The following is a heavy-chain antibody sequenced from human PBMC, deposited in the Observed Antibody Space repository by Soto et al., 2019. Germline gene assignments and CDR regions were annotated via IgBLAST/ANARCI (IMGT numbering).Heavy chain of an antibody. D-gene: IGHD3-3*01. Sequence: QVQLVQSGAEVKKPGASVKVSCKASGYTFTSYGISWVQQAPGQGLEWMGWISAYNGNTNYAQKLQGRVTMTTDTSTSTAYMELRSLRSDDTAVYYCARDPFVKYDFWSGYPSFDIWGQGTMVTVSS. J-gene: IGHJ3*02. CDR3: ARDPFVKYDFWSGYPSFDI. CDR1: GYTFTSYG. V-gene: IGHV1-18*01. CDR2: ISAYNGNT.